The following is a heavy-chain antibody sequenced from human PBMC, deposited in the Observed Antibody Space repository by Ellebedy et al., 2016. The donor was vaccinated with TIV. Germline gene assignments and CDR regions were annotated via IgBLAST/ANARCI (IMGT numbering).Heavy chain of an antibody. V-gene: IGHV3-9*01. Sequence: SLKISXAASGFTFDDYAMHWVRQAPGKGLEWVSGISWNSGSIGYADSVKGRFTISRDNAKNSLYLQMNSLRAEDTALYYCAKEDDLGAFDIWGQGIMVTVSS. J-gene: IGHJ3*02. CDR2: ISWNSGSI. CDR3: AKEDDLGAFDI. D-gene: IGHD3-16*01. CDR1: GFTFDDYA.